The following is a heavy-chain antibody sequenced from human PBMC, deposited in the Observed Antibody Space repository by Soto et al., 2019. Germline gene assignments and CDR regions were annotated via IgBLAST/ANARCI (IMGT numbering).Heavy chain of an antibody. D-gene: IGHD6-19*01. Sequence: PGGSLRLSCRASGFTFSNYWMTRVRQAPGEGLEWVTSIKQDGSEKYYLDSVKGRFTISRDNAKNSLYLQMNSLRAEDTAVYYCARSSGWYFDIWGQGTMVTVSS. CDR1: GFTFSNYW. CDR3: ARSSGWYFDI. CDR2: IKQDGSEK. J-gene: IGHJ3*02. V-gene: IGHV3-7*02.